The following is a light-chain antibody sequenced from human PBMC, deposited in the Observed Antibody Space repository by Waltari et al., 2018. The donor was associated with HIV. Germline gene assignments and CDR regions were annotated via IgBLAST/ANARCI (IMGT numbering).Light chain of an antibody. V-gene: IGLV2-8*01. CDR1: SSDVGGSNY. CDR3: SSYAGSNSYV. J-gene: IGLJ1*01. CDR2: EVS. Sequence: QSALTQPPSASGSPGQSVTISCTGTSSDVGGSNYVSWYQQHPGKAPKLMIYEVSKLPSGVPDRFSGSKSGNTASLTVSGLQAEDEADYYCSSYAGSNSYVFGSGTKVTVL.